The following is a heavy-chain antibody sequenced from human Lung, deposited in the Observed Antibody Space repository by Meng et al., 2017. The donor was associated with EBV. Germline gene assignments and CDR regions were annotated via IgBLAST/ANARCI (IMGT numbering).Heavy chain of an antibody. V-gene: IGHV6-1*01. CDR2: TYYRSKWYN. CDR1: GDSVSGNSAA. Sequence: QVQLQQSGPGLVKPSKTLSLTCAISGDSVSGNSAAWNWIRQSPSRGLEWLGRTYYRSKWYNDYAVSVKSRISINSDTSKNQFSLQLNSVTPEDTAVYYCARDGGSYYRELISWGQGTLVTVAS. D-gene: IGHD1-26*01. J-gene: IGHJ4*02. CDR3: ARDGGSYYRELIS.